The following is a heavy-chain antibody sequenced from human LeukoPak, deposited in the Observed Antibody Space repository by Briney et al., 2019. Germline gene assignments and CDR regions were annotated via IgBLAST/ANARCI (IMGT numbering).Heavy chain of an antibody. CDR3: ARDPSYSSGWYDY. J-gene: IGHJ4*02. Sequence: SETLSLTCTDSGGSISSYYWNWIRQSAGKGLEWIGRIYTSGSTNYNPSLKSRVTMSVDTSKNQISLKLSFMTAADTAVYYCARDPSYSSGWYDYWGQGTLVTVSS. V-gene: IGHV4-4*07. D-gene: IGHD6-19*01. CDR2: IYTSGST. CDR1: GGSISSYY.